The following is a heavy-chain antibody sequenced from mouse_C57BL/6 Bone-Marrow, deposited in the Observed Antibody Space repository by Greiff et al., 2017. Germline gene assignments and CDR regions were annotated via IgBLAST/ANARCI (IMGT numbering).Heavy chain of an antibody. CDR3: ARGGYGNYVSYYYAMYY. D-gene: IGHD2-1*01. CDR2: IDPSDSGT. J-gene: IGHJ4*01. V-gene: IGHV1-52*01. Sequence: QVQLQQPGAELVRPGSSVKLSCKASGYTFTSYWMHWVKQRPIQGLEWIGIIDPSDSGTHYTQKFKVKAKLTVDKSSSTAYMQLSILTAEDSAVYYCARGGYGNYVSYYYAMYYWCQGTSVTVSS. CDR1: GYTFTSYW.